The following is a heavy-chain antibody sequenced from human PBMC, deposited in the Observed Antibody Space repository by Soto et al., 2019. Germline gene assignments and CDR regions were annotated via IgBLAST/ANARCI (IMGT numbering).Heavy chain of an antibody. CDR2: IRSKANSYAT. CDR1: GFTFSGSA. D-gene: IGHD5-18*01. J-gene: IGHJ6*03. Sequence: PGGSLRLSCAASGFTFSGSAMHWVRQASGKGLEWVGRIRSKANSYATAYAASVKGRFTISRDDSKNTAYLQMNSLKTEDTAVYYCTRSRVDTAPLYYYYYMDVWGKGTTVTVSS. V-gene: IGHV3-73*01. CDR3: TRSRVDTAPLYYYYYMDV.